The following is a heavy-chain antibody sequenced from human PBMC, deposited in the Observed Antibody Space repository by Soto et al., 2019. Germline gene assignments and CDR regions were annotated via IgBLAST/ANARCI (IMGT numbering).Heavy chain of an antibody. V-gene: IGHV4-34*01. CDR2: INHSGST. D-gene: IGHD6-6*01. CDR1: GGSFSGYY. J-gene: IGHJ6*02. Sequence: SETLSLTCAVYGGSFSGYYWSWIRQPPGKGLEWIGEINHSGSTNYNPSLKSRVTISVDKSKNQFSLKLSSVTAADTAVYYCARWRESSSYYYYGMDVWGQGTTVTVSS. CDR3: ARWRESSSYYYYGMDV.